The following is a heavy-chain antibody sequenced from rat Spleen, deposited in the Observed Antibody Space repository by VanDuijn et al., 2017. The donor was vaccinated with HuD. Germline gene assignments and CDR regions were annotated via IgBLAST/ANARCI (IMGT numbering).Heavy chain of an antibody. CDR2: INSAGST. J-gene: IGHJ3*01. CDR1: GYSITSSYR. CDR3: ARHRGAY. V-gene: IGHV3-3*01. D-gene: IGHD1-5*01. Sequence: EVQLQESGPGLVKPSQSLSLTCSVTGYSITSSYRWNWIRKFPGNKLEWMGYINSAGSTNYNPSLKSRISISRDTSKNQFFLQVDSVTTEDTATYYCARHRGAYWGQGTLVTVSS.